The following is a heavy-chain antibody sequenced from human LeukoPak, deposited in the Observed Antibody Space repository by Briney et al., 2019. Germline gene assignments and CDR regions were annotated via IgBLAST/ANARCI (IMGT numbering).Heavy chain of an antibody. CDR2: ISAYNGST. J-gene: IGHJ4*02. V-gene: IGHV1-18*01. Sequence: ASVKVSCKASGYTFTSYGISWVRQAPGQGLEWMGWISAYNGSTNYAQKLQGRITMTTDTSTSTAYMELRSLRSDDTAVYYCARFSGVLVPDDYWGQGTLVTVSS. D-gene: IGHD2-8*02. CDR3: ARFSGVLVPDDY. CDR1: GYTFTSYG.